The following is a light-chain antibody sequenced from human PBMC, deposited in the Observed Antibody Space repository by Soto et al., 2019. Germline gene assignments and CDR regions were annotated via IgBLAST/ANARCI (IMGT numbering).Light chain of an antibody. J-gene: IGKJ1*01. Sequence: DIVMTQSPDSLAVSLGERGTINWKSSHSIFYISNNKNYLAWYQQKPGQPPKLLIYCASTRSSGVPDRFIGSASGRDFTLTISRLQDEDVAVYYCQQYVXTRTCGQGTKV. CDR1: HSIFYISNNKNY. V-gene: IGKV4-1*01. CDR3: QQYVXTRT. CDR2: CAS.